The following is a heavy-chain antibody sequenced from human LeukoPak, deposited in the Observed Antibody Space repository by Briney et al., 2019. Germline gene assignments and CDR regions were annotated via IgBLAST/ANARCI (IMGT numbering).Heavy chain of an antibody. CDR2: IYPGDSDT. Sequence: GESLKISCKGSGYNFNNYWIGWVRQMPGKGLEWMGIIYPGDSDTRYSPSFQGQVTISADKSISTAYLQWSSLKASDTAMYYCARLGDSSGWYFDYWGQGTLVTVSS. V-gene: IGHV5-51*01. CDR3: ARLGDSSGWYFDY. D-gene: IGHD6-19*01. CDR1: GYNFNNYW. J-gene: IGHJ4*02.